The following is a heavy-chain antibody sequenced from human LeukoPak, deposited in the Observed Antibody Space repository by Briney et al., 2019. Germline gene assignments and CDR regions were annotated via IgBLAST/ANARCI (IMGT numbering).Heavy chain of an antibody. D-gene: IGHD2-8*01. V-gene: IGHV1-2*02. J-gene: IGHJ2*01. CDR1: GYTFTGPY. CDR2: INPNTGDT. Sequence: ASVKVSCKASGYTFTGPYIHWMRQAPGQSLEWMGWINPNTGDTKYAQKFQGRVTMTRDTSINTAYMEMSRLKSDDTAVYHRARVEYCTKGVCINFDLWGRGTLVTVS. CDR3: ARVEYCTKGVCINFDL.